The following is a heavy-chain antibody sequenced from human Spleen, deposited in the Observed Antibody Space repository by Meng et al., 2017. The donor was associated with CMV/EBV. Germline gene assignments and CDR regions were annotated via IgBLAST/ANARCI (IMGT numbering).Heavy chain of an antibody. V-gene: IGHV3-21*01. J-gene: IGHJ4*02. D-gene: IGHD4-17*01. CDR1: GFTFSSYS. Sequence: EVQLVESGGGLVKPGGSLRLSCAASGFTFSSYSMNWVRQAPGKGLEWVSSISSSSSYIYYADSVKGRFTISRDNAKNSLYLQMNSLRAEDTAVYYCARDPTPHYGDFDYWGQGTLVTVSS. CDR2: ISSSSSYI. CDR3: ARDPTPHYGDFDY.